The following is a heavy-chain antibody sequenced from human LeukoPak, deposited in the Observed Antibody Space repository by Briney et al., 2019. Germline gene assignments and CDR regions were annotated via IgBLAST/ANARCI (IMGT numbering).Heavy chain of an antibody. Sequence: GESLKISCKGSEYSFATHWIGWVRQMPGQGLEWMGIIFPGDSDTRYSPSFQGQVTISADKSISTAYLQWSSLKASDTAIYYCASEYCSGGNCYFDYWGQGTLVTVSS. V-gene: IGHV5-51*01. CDR1: EYSFATHW. CDR2: IFPGDSDT. D-gene: IGHD2-15*01. CDR3: ASEYCSGGNCYFDY. J-gene: IGHJ4*02.